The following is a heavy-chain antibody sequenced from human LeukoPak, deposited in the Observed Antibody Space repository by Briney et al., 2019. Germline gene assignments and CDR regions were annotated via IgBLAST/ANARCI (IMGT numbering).Heavy chain of an antibody. Sequence: SGGSLRLSCAASGVTLSTYAMSWARQAPGKGLEWVGRIKSTVDGGTTDLAAPVKGRFTVSRDDSENTLYLQMNSLTTEDTAVYYCTTGGNVMVAGTRAFDIWGHGTTVIVS. J-gene: IGHJ3*02. CDR3: TTGGNVMVAGTRAFDI. CDR1: GVTLSTYA. V-gene: IGHV3-15*01. D-gene: IGHD6-19*01. CDR2: IKSTVDGGTT.